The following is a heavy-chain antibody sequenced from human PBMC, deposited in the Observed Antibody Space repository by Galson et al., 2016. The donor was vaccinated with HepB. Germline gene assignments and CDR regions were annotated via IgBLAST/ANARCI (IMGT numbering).Heavy chain of an antibody. CDR3: ARYGDEAGWNFHQ. V-gene: IGHV3-7*03. D-gene: IGHD6-19*01. CDR1: GFTFSRFW. Sequence: SLRLSCAASGFTFSRFWMNWVRQAPGKGREWVASIKEDASKAFYADSVKGRFTISRDNLEDLLSLQMNSLRSEDTAVYYCARYGDEAGWNFHQWGQGTLVTVSS. CDR2: IKEDASKA. J-gene: IGHJ1*01.